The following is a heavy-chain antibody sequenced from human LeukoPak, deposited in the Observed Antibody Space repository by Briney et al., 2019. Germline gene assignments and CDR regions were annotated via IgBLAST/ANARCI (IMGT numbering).Heavy chain of an antibody. D-gene: IGHD6-19*01. CDR2: ISYDGSNK. CDR3: ARDRQWLASNYFDY. J-gene: IGHJ4*02. V-gene: IGHV3-30-3*01. Sequence: PGRSLRLSCAASGSTFSSYAMHWVRQAPGKGLEWVAVISYDGSNKYYADSVKGRFTISRDNSKNTLYLQMNSLRAEDTAVYYCARDRQWLASNYFDYWGQGTLVTVSS. CDR1: GSTFSSYA.